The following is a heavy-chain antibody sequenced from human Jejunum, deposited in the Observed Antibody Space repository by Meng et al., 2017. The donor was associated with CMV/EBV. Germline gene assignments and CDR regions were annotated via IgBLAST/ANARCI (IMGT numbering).Heavy chain of an antibody. CDR2: IYNSGST. J-gene: IGHJ3*02. Sequence: GGSCSGGHYCWEWIRQTPGKGLEWIGYIYNSGSTDYNRPLKSRVTISLDTSKNQFSLKLSSLTAADTAVYYCARNVYTYGFDAFDIWGQGTMVTVSS. CDR1: GGSCSGGHYC. D-gene: IGHD5-18*01. V-gene: IGHV4-61*01. CDR3: ARNVYTYGFDAFDI.